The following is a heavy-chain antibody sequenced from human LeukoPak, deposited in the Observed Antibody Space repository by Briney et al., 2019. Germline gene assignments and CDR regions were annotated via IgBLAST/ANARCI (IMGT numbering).Heavy chain of an antibody. CDR3: ARKGGHFDY. D-gene: IGHD2-15*01. CDR1: GDSLNYYY. J-gene: IGHJ4*02. CDR2: VYYNGSA. V-gene: IGHV4-59*01. Sequence: PSETLSLTCTVSGDSLNYYYWSWIRQSPGKGLEWIGYVYYNGSAKYNPSLKSRVPISVDMSKNQFSLKVSSVTAADTAIYYCARKGGHFDYWGQGTLVTVPS.